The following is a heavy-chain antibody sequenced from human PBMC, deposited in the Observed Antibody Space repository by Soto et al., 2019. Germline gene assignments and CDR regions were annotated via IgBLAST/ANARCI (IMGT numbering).Heavy chain of an antibody. CDR2: AHHSGRT. J-gene: IGHJ4*02. CDR1: GGYISSYY. CDR3: VRGNTYFDY. Sequence: SETLSLTCLVSGGYISSYYWSWVRQPPGKGLEWIGEAHHSGRTNYNPSLKSRVTISVDRSQNLFSLKLASVTAADTAVYYCVRGNTYFDYWGQGTLVTVSS. V-gene: IGHV4-34*01.